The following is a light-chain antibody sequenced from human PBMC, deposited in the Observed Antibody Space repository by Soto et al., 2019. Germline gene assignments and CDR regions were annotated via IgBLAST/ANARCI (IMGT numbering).Light chain of an antibody. CDR3: CSYTGSSTVL. CDR1: SSDVGGYNY. CDR2: EVR. Sequence: QSALTQPASVSGSPGQSITISCTGTSSDVGGYNYVSWYQHHPGNAPKLLIYEVRHRPSGLSNRFSGSKSGNTASLTISGLQAEDEADYFCCSYTGSSTVLFGGGTKLTVL. V-gene: IGLV2-14*01. J-gene: IGLJ2*01.